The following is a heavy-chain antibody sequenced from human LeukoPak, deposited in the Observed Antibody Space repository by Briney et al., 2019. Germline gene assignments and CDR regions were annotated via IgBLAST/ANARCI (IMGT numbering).Heavy chain of an antibody. CDR3: ARDLASSSSCT. CDR1: GGTFSSYA. J-gene: IGHJ4*02. D-gene: IGHD6-6*01. CDR2: IIPILGIA. Sequence: ASVTVSCKASGGTFSSYAISWVRQAPGQGLEWMGGIIPILGIANYAQKFQGRVTITADKSTSTAYMELSSLRSEDTAVYYCARDLASSSSCTWGRGTLVTVSS. V-gene: IGHV1-69*04.